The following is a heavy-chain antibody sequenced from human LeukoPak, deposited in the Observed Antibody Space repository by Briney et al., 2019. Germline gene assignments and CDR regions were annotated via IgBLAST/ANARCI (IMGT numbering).Heavy chain of an antibody. CDR2: ISAYNGNT. V-gene: IGHV1-18*01. CDR1: GYTFTSYG. J-gene: IGHJ6*02. D-gene: IGHD3-9*01. Sequence: ASVKVSCKASGYTFTSYGISWVRQAPGQGLEWMGWISAYNGNTNYAQKLQGRVTMTTDTSTSTAYMELRSLRSDDTAVYYCARDRYYDILTGYFNYGMDVWGQGATVTASS. CDR3: ARDRYYDILTGYFNYGMDV.